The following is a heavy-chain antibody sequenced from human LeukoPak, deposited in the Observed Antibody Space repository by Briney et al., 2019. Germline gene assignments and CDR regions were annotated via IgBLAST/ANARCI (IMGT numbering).Heavy chain of an antibody. Sequence: SSETLSLTCAVYGGSFSGYYWSWIRQPPGKGLEWIGEINHSGSTNYNPSLKSRVTISVDTSKNQFSPKLSSVTAADTAVYYCARASTPTNTGIVGATTYSYSTYWFDPWGQGTLVTVSS. V-gene: IGHV4-34*01. CDR1: GGSFSGYY. CDR3: ARASTPTNTGIVGATTYSYSTYWFDP. J-gene: IGHJ5*02. D-gene: IGHD1-26*01. CDR2: INHSGST.